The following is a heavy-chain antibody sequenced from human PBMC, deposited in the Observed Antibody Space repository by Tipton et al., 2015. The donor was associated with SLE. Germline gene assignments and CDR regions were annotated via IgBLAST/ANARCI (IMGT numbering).Heavy chain of an antibody. J-gene: IGHJ4*02. CDR1: GASFTGDY. CDR2: VFYTGRT. D-gene: IGHD2-21*01. Sequence: LRLSCTVSGASFTGDYWSWIRQPPGKGLEWIGYVFYTGRTSYKSSLKSRVNISIDMSSNQFSLKLSAVTAADTAVYYCASPYCGPNCYGFEYWGQGIRVTVSS. V-gene: IGHV4-59*12. CDR3: ASPYCGPNCYGFEY.